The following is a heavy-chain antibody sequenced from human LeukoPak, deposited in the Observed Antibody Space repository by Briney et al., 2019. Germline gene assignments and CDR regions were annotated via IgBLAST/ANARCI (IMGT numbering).Heavy chain of an antibody. CDR2: ISNSGDT. V-gene: IGHV4-39*07. Sequence: ASETLSLTCTVSGGSISNAVYYWAWIRQPPGKGLAWIGSISNSGDTYYNPSLKSRVTISIDTSKNQFSLKLSSVTAADTAVYYCAREQDTASSLTGLDYWGQGTLVTVSS. CDR3: AREQDTASSLTGLDY. CDR1: GGSISNAVYY. J-gene: IGHJ4*02. D-gene: IGHD5-18*01.